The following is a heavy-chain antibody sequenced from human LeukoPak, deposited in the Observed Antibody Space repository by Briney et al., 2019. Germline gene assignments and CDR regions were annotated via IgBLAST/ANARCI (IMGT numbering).Heavy chain of an antibody. V-gene: IGHV4-31*03. CDR2: VDYSGTI. Sequence: SETLSFTCSVFGGSISSGSHFWSWIRQLPGKGLEWLGYVDYSGTIYYNSSLESRLTLSVDTSNNQFSLDLRSMTAADTAVYYCARGRLARIPYFDSWGQGALVAVSS. CDR3: ARGRLARIPYFDS. CDR1: GGSISSGSHF. J-gene: IGHJ4*02. D-gene: IGHD6-19*01.